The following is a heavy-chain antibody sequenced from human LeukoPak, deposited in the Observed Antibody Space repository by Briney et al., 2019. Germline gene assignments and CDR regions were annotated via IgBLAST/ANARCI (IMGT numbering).Heavy chain of an antibody. V-gene: IGHV3-21*01. CDR1: GFTFSSYS. CDR2: ISSSSSYI. J-gene: IGHJ1*01. CDR3: ARDVYSGSYYINFQH. Sequence: PGGSLRLSCAASGFTFSSYSMNWVRQAPGKGLEWVSSISSSSSYIYYADSVKGRFTISRDNAKNSLYLQMNSLRAEDTAVYYCARDVYSGSYYINFQHWGQGTLVTVSS. D-gene: IGHD1-26*01.